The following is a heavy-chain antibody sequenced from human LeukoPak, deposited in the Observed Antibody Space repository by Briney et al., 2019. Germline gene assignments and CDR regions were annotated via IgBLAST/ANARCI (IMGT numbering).Heavy chain of an antibody. CDR2: ISYSGST. CDR1: GGSISSSSYY. CDR3: ARRARGFGESPFDY. J-gene: IGHJ4*02. V-gene: IGHV4-39*01. D-gene: IGHD3-10*01. Sequence: PSETLSLTCTVSGGSISSSSYYWGWIRQPPGKGLEWIGSISYSGSTYYNPPLKSRVTISVDTSKNQFSLKLSSVTAADTAVYYCARRARGFGESPFDYWGQGTLVTVSS.